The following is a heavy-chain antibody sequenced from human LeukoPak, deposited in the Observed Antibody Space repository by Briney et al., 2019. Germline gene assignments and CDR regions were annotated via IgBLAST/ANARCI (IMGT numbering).Heavy chain of an antibody. J-gene: IGHJ5*02. CDR2: IYYSGST. Sequence: SETLSLTCTVSGGSISSYYWSWIRQPPGKGLEWIGYIYYSGSTNYNPSLKSRVTISVDTSKNQFSLKLSSVTAADTAVYYGARHDSGWYGRNWFDPWGQGTLVTVSS. CDR1: GGSISSYY. D-gene: IGHD6-19*01. V-gene: IGHV4-59*08. CDR3: ARHDSGWYGRNWFDP.